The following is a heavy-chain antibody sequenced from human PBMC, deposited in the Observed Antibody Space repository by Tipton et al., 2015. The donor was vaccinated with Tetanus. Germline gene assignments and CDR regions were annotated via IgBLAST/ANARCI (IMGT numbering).Heavy chain of an antibody. CDR1: GFSFSDYW. CDR3: AGRNLIRLGERGS. V-gene: IGHV5-51*01. D-gene: IGHD3-16*01. Sequence: EVQLVQSGAELKKPVQSLRISCQTSGFSFSDYWFNWLRLKPGEGLEWMGVIYPADSETRYGQLFQGQVSISADRSLDTAYLQRQSVEASDTAIYYCAGRNLIRLGERGSWGQGTPVIVSS. CDR2: IYPADSET. J-gene: IGHJ5*02.